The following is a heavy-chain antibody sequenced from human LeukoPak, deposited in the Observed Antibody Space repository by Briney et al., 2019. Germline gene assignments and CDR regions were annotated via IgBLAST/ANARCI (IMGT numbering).Heavy chain of an antibody. Sequence: GASVKVSCKAFGYTFTGYWMHWVRQAPGQGPEWMGVISPSGGSTIYAQKFKGRVTLTRDMSTSTDYLELSSLRSEDTAVYYCARGVGLTGYSSSWYSGYYYYMDVWGKGTTVTVSS. CDR3: ARGVGLTGYSSSWYSGYYYYMDV. CDR1: GYTFTGYW. J-gene: IGHJ6*03. V-gene: IGHV1-46*01. CDR2: ISPSGGST. D-gene: IGHD6-13*01.